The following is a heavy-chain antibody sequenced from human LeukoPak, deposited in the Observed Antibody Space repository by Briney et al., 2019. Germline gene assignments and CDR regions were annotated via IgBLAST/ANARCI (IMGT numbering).Heavy chain of an antibody. J-gene: IGHJ2*01. CDR3: ARGSTSEYFDL. CDR1: GFTFSSYA. D-gene: IGHD2-2*01. CDR2: IYSGGST. V-gene: IGHV3-53*01. Sequence: GGSLRLSCAASGFTFSSYAMSWVRQAPGKGLEWVSVIYSGGSTYYADSVKGRFTISRDNSKNTLYLQMNSLRAEDTAVYYCARGSTSEYFDLWGRGTLVTVSS.